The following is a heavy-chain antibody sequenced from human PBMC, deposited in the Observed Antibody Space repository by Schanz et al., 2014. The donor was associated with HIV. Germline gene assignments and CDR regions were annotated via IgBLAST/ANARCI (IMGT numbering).Heavy chain of an antibody. Sequence: EVQLLDSGGGLVQPGGSLRLSCVASGFTFNNYAMTWVRQAPVKGLEWVSSISESGGRSYYADSVNGRFTISRDNSKNTLYLQMTTLRTEDTAVYYCAKPEYDSRGNSQSHFDSWGQGTLVTVSS. CDR3: AKPEYDSRGNSQSHFDS. CDR1: GFTFNNYA. CDR2: ISESGGRS. D-gene: IGHD3-22*01. J-gene: IGHJ4*02. V-gene: IGHV3-23*01.